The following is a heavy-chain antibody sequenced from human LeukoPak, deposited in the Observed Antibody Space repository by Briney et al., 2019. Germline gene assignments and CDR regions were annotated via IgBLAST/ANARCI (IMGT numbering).Heavy chain of an antibody. CDR1: GFAFRNAW. J-gene: IGHJ3*02. V-gene: IGHV3-23*01. Sequence: GESLRLSCAASGFAFRNAWMSWVRQTPGKGLEWVSAISPSGGDTYYPDSVKGRFTISRDNSKNTLYLQMNSLRAEDTAVYYCAKFYGSGSSDAFDIWGQGTMVTVSS. CDR2: ISPSGGDT. CDR3: AKFYGSGSSDAFDI. D-gene: IGHD3-10*01.